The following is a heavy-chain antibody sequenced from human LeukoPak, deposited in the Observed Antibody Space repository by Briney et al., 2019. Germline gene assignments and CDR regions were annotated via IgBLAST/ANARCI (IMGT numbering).Heavy chain of an antibody. CDR3: ASIRGTFGY. V-gene: IGHV3-72*01. CDR2: TRNKADSYIT. J-gene: IGHJ4*02. D-gene: IGHD1-26*01. Sequence: GGSLRLSCAASGFTFSEHSLDWVRQTPGKGLEWVGRTRNKADSYITEYAASVKGRFTTSRDDSKNSLYLQMSSLKTDDTAMYYCASIRGTFGYWGQGTLVTVSS. CDR1: GFTFSEHS.